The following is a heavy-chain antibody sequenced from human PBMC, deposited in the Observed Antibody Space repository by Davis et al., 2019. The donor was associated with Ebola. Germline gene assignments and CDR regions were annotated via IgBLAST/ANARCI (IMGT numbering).Heavy chain of an antibody. Sequence: ASVKVSCKASGYTFTSYAMNWVRQAPGQGLEWMGWISAYNGNTKHAQNLQARVTMTTDTSTNTAYMELRSLRSDDTAVYYCATGLRWDFDVWGQGTRVTVSS. CDR1: GYTFTSYA. CDR2: ISAYNGNT. D-gene: IGHD4-23*01. V-gene: IGHV1-18*01. CDR3: ATGLRWDFDV. J-gene: IGHJ4*02.